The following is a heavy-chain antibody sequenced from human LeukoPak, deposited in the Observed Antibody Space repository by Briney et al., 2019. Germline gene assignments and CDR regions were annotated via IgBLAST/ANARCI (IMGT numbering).Heavy chain of an antibody. V-gene: IGHV4-61*02. CDR3: ARDHLYSSGWYLGYDAFDI. CDR1: GGSISSGSYY. D-gene: IGHD6-19*01. Sequence: SETLSLTCTVSGGSISSGSYYWSWIRQPAGKGLEWIGRIYTSGSTNYNPSLKSRVTISVDTSKNQFSLKLSSMTAADTAVYYCARDHLYSSGWYLGYDAFDIWGQGTMVTVSS. CDR2: IYTSGST. J-gene: IGHJ3*02.